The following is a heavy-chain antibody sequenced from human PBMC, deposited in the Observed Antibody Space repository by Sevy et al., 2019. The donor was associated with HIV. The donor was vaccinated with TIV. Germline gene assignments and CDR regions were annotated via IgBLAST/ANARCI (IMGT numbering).Heavy chain of an antibody. CDR2: IFSGGNN. V-gene: IGHV3-66*01. CDR1: GFTVTGTY. D-gene: IGHD3-22*01. CDR3: ARAVEDYSDSSAWDWYFDL. J-gene: IGHJ2*01. Sequence: GGSLSLSCAASGFTVTGTYMSWVRQAPGKGLEWVSGIFSGGNNHFADSVKGRLTTSRDNSKNTLSLQMNSLSAEDTAVYYCARAVEDYSDSSAWDWYFDLWGRGTLVTVSS.